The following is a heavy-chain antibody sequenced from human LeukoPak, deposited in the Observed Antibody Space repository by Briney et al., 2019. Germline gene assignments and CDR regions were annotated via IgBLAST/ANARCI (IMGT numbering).Heavy chain of an antibody. V-gene: IGHV3-30*18. CDR1: GFTFSSYA. Sequence: PGGSLRLSCAASGFTFSSYAMHWVRQAPGKGLEWVAVISYDGSNKYYADSVKGRFTISRDNSKNTLYLQMNSLRAEDTAVYYCANDYYDSSGYYLSYYFDYWGQGTLVTVSS. J-gene: IGHJ4*02. CDR3: ANDYYDSSGYYLSYYFDY. D-gene: IGHD3-22*01. CDR2: ISYDGSNK.